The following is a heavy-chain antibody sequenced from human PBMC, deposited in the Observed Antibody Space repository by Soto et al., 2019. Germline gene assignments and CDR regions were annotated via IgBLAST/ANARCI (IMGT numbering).Heavy chain of an antibody. J-gene: IGHJ3*02. CDR1: GFTFSSYG. D-gene: IGHD3-3*01. V-gene: IGHV3-33*01. Sequence: QVQLVESGGGVVQPGRSLRLSCAAAGFTFSSYGMHWVRQAPGKGLEWVAVIWYDGSNKYYADSVKGRFTISRDNSKNTLYLQMNSLRAEDTAVYYCPRVLFGVVHAFDIWGQGTMVTVSS. CDR2: IWYDGSNK. CDR3: PRVLFGVVHAFDI.